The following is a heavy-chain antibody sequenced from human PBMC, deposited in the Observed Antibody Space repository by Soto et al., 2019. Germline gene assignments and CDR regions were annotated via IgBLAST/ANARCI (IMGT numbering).Heavy chain of an antibody. V-gene: IGHV1-18*01. D-gene: IGHD3-9*01. J-gene: IGHJ4*02. CDR1: GYTFTSYG. CDR3: ARGMSDILTGYSPYYFAY. Sequence: ASVKVSCKASGYTFTSYGISWVRQAPGQGLEWMGWISAYNGNTNYAQKLQGRVTMTTDTSTSTAYMELRSLRSEDTAVYYCARGMSDILTGYSPYYFAYWGQGTLVTVSS. CDR2: ISAYNGNT.